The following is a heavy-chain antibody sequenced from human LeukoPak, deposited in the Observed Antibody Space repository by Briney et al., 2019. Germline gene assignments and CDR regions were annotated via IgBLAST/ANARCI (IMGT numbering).Heavy chain of an antibody. CDR2: INHSGST. V-gene: IGHV4-34*01. CDR3: AREDSYYYGSGSYSILDY. D-gene: IGHD3-10*01. J-gene: IGHJ4*02. CDR1: GGSFSGYY. Sequence: SETLSLTCAVYGGSFSGYYWSWIRQPPGKGLEWIGEINHSGSTNYNPSLKSRVTISVDTSKNQFSLKLSSVTAADTAVYYCAREDSYYYGSGSYSILDYCGQGTLVTVSS.